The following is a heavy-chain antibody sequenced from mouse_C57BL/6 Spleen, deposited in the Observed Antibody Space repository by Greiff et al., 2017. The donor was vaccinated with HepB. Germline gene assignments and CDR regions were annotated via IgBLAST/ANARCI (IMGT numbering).Heavy chain of an antibody. Sequence: QVQLQQPGAELVKPGASVKLSCKASGYTFTSYWMHWVKQRPGQGLEWIGMIHPNSGSTNYNEKFKSKATLTVDKSSSTAYMQLSSLTSEDSAVYYCARHGYYGSSSYAMDYWGQGTSVTVSS. CDR1: GYTFTSYW. D-gene: IGHD1-1*01. J-gene: IGHJ4*01. CDR3: ARHGYYGSSSYAMDY. CDR2: IHPNSGST. V-gene: IGHV1-64*01.